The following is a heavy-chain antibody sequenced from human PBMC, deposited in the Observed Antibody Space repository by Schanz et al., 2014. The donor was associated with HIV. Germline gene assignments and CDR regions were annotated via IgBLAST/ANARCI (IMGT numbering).Heavy chain of an antibody. CDR2: INQSGRI. V-gene: IGHV4-34*01. D-gene: IGHD3-22*01. Sequence: QVQLQESGPGLLKPSETLSLTCAFYGASFSGSYWSWIRQSPGKGLEWIADINQSGRITYNPSLKSRVTISVDTSKNQFSLNRISVTAADTAMYFCARGQDYYYDNSGYYNTWGQGTLVTVSS. J-gene: IGHJ5*02. CDR1: GASFSGSY. CDR3: ARGQDYYYDNSGYYNT.